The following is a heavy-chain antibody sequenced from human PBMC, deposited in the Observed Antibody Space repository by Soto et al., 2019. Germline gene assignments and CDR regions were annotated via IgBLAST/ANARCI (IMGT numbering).Heavy chain of an antibody. CDR3: ARAGGYDSLHF. V-gene: IGHV4-30-2*06. CDR1: GVAMTDGGYS. D-gene: IGHD2-8*02. Sequence: TLALAWSVSGVAMTDGGYSGSGIRPSQAKGLDSLGYIGHLETTYYNPSFKRRLSLSIDRPRNPFSLSLSSMPAADTAVYYCARAGGYDSLHFWGQGIQVTVS. CDR2: IGHLETT. J-gene: IGHJ4*02.